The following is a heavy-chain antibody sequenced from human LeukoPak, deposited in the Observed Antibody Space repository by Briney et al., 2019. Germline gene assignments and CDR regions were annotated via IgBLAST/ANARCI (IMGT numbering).Heavy chain of an antibody. Sequence: VASVKVSCKASGYTFSNYYMHWVRQAPGQGLEWMGIIKPSGGSTSYAQKFEGRVTMTRDTSTSTVYMELSSLRSDDTAVYYCARGSIAVAGFDYWGQGTLVTVSS. D-gene: IGHD6-19*01. CDR3: ARGSIAVAGFDY. V-gene: IGHV1-46*01. CDR1: GYTFSNYY. CDR2: IKPSGGST. J-gene: IGHJ4*02.